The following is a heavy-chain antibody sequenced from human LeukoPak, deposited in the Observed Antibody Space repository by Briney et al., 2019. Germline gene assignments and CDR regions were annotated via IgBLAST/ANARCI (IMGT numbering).Heavy chain of an antibody. CDR2: IYYSGST. Sequence: SETLSLTCTVSGGSISSSSYYWGWIRQPPGKGLEWIGSIYYSGSTYYNPSLKSRVTISVDTSKNQFSLKLSSVTAADTAVYYCARQMQQLVLGYWGQGTLVTVSS. D-gene: IGHD6-13*01. V-gene: IGHV4-39*01. J-gene: IGHJ4*02. CDR3: ARQMQQLVLGY. CDR1: GGSISSSSYY.